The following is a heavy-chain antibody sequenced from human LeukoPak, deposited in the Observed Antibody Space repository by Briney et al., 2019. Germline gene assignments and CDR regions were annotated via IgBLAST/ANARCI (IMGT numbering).Heavy chain of an antibody. Sequence: ESLKISCKGSGYSFTSYWIGWVRQMPGKGLEWMGIIYPGDSDTRYSPSFQGQVTISADKSISTAYLQWSSLKASDTAMYYCARHAQYYDILTGKHNWFDPWGQGTLVTVSS. CDR1: GYSFTSYW. CDR2: IYPGDSDT. V-gene: IGHV5-51*01. J-gene: IGHJ5*02. CDR3: ARHAQYYDILTGKHNWFDP. D-gene: IGHD3-9*01.